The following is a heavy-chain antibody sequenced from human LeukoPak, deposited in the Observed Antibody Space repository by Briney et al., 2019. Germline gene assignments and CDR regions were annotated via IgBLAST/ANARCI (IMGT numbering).Heavy chain of an antibody. Sequence: SETLSLTCTVSGGSISRYHWSWMRQPPGKGLKWIGYIYTGGNTSYNPSLKSRVTISWDTSKNQFSLKLSSVTAADTAVYYCARASWEYDYWGQGTLVTVSS. CDR2: IYTGGNT. CDR3: ARASWEYDY. D-gene: IGHD7-27*01. J-gene: IGHJ4*02. CDR1: GGSISRYH. V-gene: IGHV4-4*09.